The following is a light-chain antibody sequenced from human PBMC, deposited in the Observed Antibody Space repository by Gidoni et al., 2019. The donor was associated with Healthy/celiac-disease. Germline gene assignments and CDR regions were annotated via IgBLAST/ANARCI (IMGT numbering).Light chain of an antibody. CDR3: QQYDNLLFT. J-gene: IGKJ3*01. Sequence: DIQMTQSPSSLSASVGDRVTITCQASQDISNYLNWYQQKPGKAPKLLIYDASNLETGVPSRFSGSGSGTDFTFTISSLQPEDIATYYCQQYDNLLFTVXPXTKVDIK. CDR1: QDISNY. V-gene: IGKV1-33*01. CDR2: DAS.